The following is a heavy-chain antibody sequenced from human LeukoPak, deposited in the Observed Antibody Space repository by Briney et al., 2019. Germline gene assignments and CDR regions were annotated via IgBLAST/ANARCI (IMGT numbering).Heavy chain of an antibody. D-gene: IGHD1-1*01. V-gene: IGHV3-7*01. CDR1: GFSLSTSW. CDR3: ARDRGLQGWHFDL. CDR2: IKEDGSKI. Sequence: GGSLRLSCAASGFSLSTSWMSWVRQAPGKGLEWLGDIKEDGSKIYYVDSVKGRFTISRDNAKNSLYLQMNNLRVEETAVYFCARDRGLQGWHFDLWGRGTLVTVSS. J-gene: IGHJ2*01.